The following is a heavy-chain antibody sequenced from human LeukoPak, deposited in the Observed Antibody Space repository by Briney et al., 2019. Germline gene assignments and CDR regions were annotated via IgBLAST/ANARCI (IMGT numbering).Heavy chain of an antibody. J-gene: IGHJ3*02. Sequence: PGGSLRLSCAASGFTFDDYAMHWVRQVPGKGLEWVSGISTNGDSTYYADSVKGRFTISRDNSRNTLSLQMNSLRVEDTAVYYCAVAGSGTFDIWGQGTVVIVSS. D-gene: IGHD3-10*01. V-gene: IGHV3-23*01. CDR3: AVAGSGTFDI. CDR1: GFTFDDYA. CDR2: ISTNGDST.